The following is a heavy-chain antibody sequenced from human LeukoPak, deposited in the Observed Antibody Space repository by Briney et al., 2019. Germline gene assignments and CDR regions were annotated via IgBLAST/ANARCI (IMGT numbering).Heavy chain of an antibody. CDR1: GFTFSGST. Sequence: GGSLRLSCAASGFTFSGSTMNWVRQAPGKGLEWVSFISTSSSYIYYADSVRGRFTISRDNAKNSLYLQMNGLRAEDTAVYYCAKDNCSSTSCCIDYWGQGTLVTVSS. CDR3: AKDNCSSTSCCIDY. J-gene: IGHJ4*02. V-gene: IGHV3-21*04. D-gene: IGHD2-2*01. CDR2: ISTSSSYI.